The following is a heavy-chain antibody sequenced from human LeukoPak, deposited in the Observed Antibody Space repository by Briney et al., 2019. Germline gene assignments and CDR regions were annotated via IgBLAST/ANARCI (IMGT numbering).Heavy chain of an antibody. V-gene: IGHV3-9*01. CDR1: GYTFDDYS. CDR2: ISWHSGGS. J-gene: IGHJ4*02. Sequence: PGWSLRLSCAASGYTFDDYSMHWVRHARGKGREWVSGISWHSGGSVYADSVKGLFTISRDNAKNSLYLQMNSLRTEDAALSYCAKDRTYSGYHALDYWGQGTLVTVSS. D-gene: IGHD5-12*01. CDR3: AKDRTYSGYHALDY.